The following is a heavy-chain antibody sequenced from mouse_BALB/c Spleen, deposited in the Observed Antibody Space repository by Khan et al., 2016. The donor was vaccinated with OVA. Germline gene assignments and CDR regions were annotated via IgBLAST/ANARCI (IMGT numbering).Heavy chain of an antibody. CDR2: IDPENGNT. D-gene: IGHD2-3*01. CDR1: GFNIKDYY. CDR3: TRDGYSPWFAY. J-gene: IGHJ3*01. Sequence: VQLKGSRAELVRPGALVKLSCKASGFNIKDYYIHWVKQRPEQGLEWIGGIDPENGNTIYDPKFQGKASITADTSSNTAYLQPSSLTSEDTAVYYCTRDGYSPWFAYWGQGTLVTVSA. V-gene: IGHV14-1*02.